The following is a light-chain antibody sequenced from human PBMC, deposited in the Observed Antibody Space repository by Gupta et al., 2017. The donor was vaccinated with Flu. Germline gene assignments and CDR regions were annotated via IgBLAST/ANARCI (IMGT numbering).Light chain of an antibody. CDR2: EDD. J-gene: IGLJ3*02. Sequence: QSVLTQPPSVSASPGQRVTISCSGSSSNIGGHSVSWYQQVTGTTPKLLIYEDDKRPSGIPDRFSASKSGTTATLDITGLQTGDEANYFCGTWDRSLSGGGFGGGTKLTVL. CDR1: SSNIGGHS. CDR3: GTWDRSLSGGG. V-gene: IGLV1-51*02.